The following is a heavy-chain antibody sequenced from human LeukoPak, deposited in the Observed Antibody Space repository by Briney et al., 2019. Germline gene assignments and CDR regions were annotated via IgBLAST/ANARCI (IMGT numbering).Heavy chain of an antibody. CDR1: GFTVSSNY. J-gene: IGHJ4*01. CDR3: ARVPPGTTFLIGPSDY. CDR2: IYSGGST. D-gene: IGHD1-1*01. Sequence: PGGSLRLSCAASGFTVSSNYMSWVRQAPGKGLEWVSVIYSGGSTYYANSVKGRFTISRDNARKSLYLQLNSLRAEDTAVYFCARVPPGTTFLIGPSDYWGHGTLVTVSS. V-gene: IGHV3-53*01.